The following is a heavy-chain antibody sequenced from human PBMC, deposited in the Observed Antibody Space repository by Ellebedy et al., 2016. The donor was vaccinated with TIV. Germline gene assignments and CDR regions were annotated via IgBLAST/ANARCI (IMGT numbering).Heavy chain of an antibody. V-gene: IGHV3-23*01. CDR2: ISGSGGST. CDR3: AKDRHGWYQDAFDI. Sequence: GGSLRLSXAASGFTFSSYWMTWVRQAPGKGLEWVSAISGSGGSTYYADSVKGRFTISRDNSKNTLYLQMNSLRAEDTAVYYCAKDRHGWYQDAFDIWGQGTMVTVSS. CDR1: GFTFSSYW. D-gene: IGHD6-19*01. J-gene: IGHJ3*02.